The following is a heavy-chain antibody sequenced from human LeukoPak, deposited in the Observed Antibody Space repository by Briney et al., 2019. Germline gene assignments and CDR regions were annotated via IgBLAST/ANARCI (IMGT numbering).Heavy chain of an antibody. D-gene: IGHD2-15*01. J-gene: IGHJ4*02. Sequence: SETLSLTCTVSGGSISSYYWSWIRQPPGKGLEWIGVINHSGSTNYNPSLKSRVTISVDTSKNQFSLKLSSVTAADTAVYYCARPYCSGGSCYLYFDYWGQGTLVTVSS. CDR2: INHSGST. V-gene: IGHV4-34*01. CDR1: GGSISSYY. CDR3: ARPYCSGGSCYLYFDY.